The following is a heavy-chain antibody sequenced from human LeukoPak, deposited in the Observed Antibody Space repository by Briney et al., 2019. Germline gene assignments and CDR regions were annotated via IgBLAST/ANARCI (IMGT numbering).Heavy chain of an antibody. CDR3: ARAAVWFGEFSHSDY. CDR2: INHSGST. V-gene: IGHV4-34*01. J-gene: IGHJ4*02. Sequence: PSETLSLTCAVYGGSFSGYYWSWIRQPPGKGLEWIGEINHSGSTNYNPSLKSRVTISVDTSKNQFSLKLSSVTAADTAVYYCARAAVWFGEFSHSDYWGQGTLVTVSS. D-gene: IGHD3-10*01. CDR1: GGSFSGYY.